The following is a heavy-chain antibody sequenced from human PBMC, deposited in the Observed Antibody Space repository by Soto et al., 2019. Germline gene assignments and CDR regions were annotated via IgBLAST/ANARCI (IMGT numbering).Heavy chain of an antibody. CDR1: GFPFTSYG. J-gene: IGHJ4*02. CDR3: VGGQFYFDY. D-gene: IGHD3-10*01. CDR2: ISYDGTNK. Sequence: QVQLVESGGGVVQPGRSLRLSCAASGFPFTSYGMHWVREGPGKGLEWLAVISYDGTNKFYVDSVKGRFTISRDNSKNTLYLQMNSLRPEDTALYYCVGGQFYFDYRGQGTLVSVSS. V-gene: IGHV3-30*03.